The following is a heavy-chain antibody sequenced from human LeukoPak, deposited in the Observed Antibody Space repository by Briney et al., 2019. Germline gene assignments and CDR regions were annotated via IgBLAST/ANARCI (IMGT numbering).Heavy chain of an antibody. J-gene: IGHJ4*02. CDR2: ISWNSGSI. CDR1: GFTFDDYA. D-gene: IGHD3-22*01. V-gene: IGHV3-9*01. CDR3: AKVGTYDSSGYYDY. Sequence: GESLRLSCAASGFTFDDYAMHWVRQAPGKGLEWVSGISWNSGSIGYADSVKGRFTVSRDNAKNSLYLQMNSLRAEDTALYYCAKVGTYDSSGYYDYWGQGTLVTVSS.